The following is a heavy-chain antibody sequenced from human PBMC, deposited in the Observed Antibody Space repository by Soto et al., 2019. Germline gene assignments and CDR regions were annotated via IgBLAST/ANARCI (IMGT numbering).Heavy chain of an antibody. CDR3: TTSPSVGV. Sequence: EVHLVESGGGLIQPGGSLRLSCAASGVTVGNNYMNWVRQAPGKGLEWVSLMYSGVGTYYADSVKGRFTMSRDSSKNTLYLQWTSLRAEHTAMYYCTTSPSVGVWGQGTTVTVSS. CDR2: MYSGVGT. D-gene: IGHD6-19*01. CDR1: GVTVGNNY. J-gene: IGHJ6*02. V-gene: IGHV3-53*01.